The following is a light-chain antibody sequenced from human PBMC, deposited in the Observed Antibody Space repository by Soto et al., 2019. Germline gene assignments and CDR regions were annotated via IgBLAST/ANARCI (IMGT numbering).Light chain of an antibody. V-gene: IGKV3-15*01. CDR2: GAS. CDR3: QQYNNWPRT. Sequence: EIVMAQSPVTLSVSPGETATLSCRTSQSVSNNYLAWYQQKPGQAPRLLIYGASTRATGIPARFSGSGSGTEFTLTISSLQSEDFAVYYCQQYNNWPRTFGQGTKVDIK. J-gene: IGKJ1*01. CDR1: QSVSNN.